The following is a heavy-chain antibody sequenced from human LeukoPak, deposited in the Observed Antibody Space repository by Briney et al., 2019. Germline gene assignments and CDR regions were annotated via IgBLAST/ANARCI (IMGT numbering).Heavy chain of an antibody. CDR1: GYTFTSYD. D-gene: IGHD3-10*01. CDR2: MNPNSGGT. Sequence: GASVKVSCKASGYTFTSYDIYWARQATGQGLEWMGWMNPNSGGTNYAQKFQGRVTMTRDTSISTAYMELSRLRSDDTAVYYCVRDLGRGITMVRGVIIPENWFDPWGQGTLVTVSS. CDR3: VRDLGRGITMVRGVIIPENWFDP. J-gene: IGHJ5*02. V-gene: IGHV1-2*02.